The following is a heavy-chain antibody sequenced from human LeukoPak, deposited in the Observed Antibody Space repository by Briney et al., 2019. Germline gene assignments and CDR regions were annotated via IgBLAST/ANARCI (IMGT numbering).Heavy chain of an antibody. D-gene: IGHD2-15*01. V-gene: IGHV4-59*08. Sequence: TSETLSVTCTVSSGSISRQYWSWIRRPPGKGLEWIGFIYYSGSTNYNPSLESRVTISVDTSKNQFSLKLSSVTAADTAVYYCARLGHCSVGRCPLDHDAFDIWGQGTMVTVSS. CDR2: IYYSGST. CDR3: ARLGHCSVGRCPLDHDAFDI. CDR1: SGSISRQY. J-gene: IGHJ3*02.